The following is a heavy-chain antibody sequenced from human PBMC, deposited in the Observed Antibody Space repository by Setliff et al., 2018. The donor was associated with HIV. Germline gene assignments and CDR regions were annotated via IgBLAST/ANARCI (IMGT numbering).Heavy chain of an antibody. CDR3: ARALGIGGWYFDL. Sequence: SETLSLTCTVSGGSISSGGYYWSWSRQHPGKGLEWIGNIYYSGSTYYNPSLTSRATVSVDTSKNHFSLKLTSVTAADPAVYYCARALGIGGWYFDLWGRGTLVTVSS. V-gene: IGHV4-31*03. CDR2: IYYSGST. J-gene: IGHJ2*01. D-gene: IGHD7-27*01. CDR1: GGSISSGGYY.